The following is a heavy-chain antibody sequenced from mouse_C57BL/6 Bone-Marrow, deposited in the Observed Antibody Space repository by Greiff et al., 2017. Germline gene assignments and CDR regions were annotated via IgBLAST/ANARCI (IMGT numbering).Heavy chain of an antibody. J-gene: IGHJ1*03. CDR2: ISSGSSTI. Sequence: EVQLKESGGGLVKPGGSLKLSCAASGFTFSDYGMHWVRQAPEKGLEWVAYISSGSSTIYYADTVKGRFTISRDNAKNTLFLQMTSLRSEDTAMYYCARGIYWYFDVWGTGTTVTVSS. V-gene: IGHV5-17*01. CDR3: ARGIYWYFDV. CDR1: GFTFSDYG.